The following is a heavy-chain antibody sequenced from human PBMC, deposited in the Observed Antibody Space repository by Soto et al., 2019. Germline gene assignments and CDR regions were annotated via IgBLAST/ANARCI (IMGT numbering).Heavy chain of an antibody. V-gene: IGHV4-31*03. CDR2: IYYNGST. CDR1: GGSISSGGYY. D-gene: IGHD1-26*01. CDR3: AREGGIVGATAADY. Sequence: QVQLQESGPGLVKHSQTLSLTCTVSGGSISSGGYYWSWIRQHPGKGLEWIGYIYYNGSTYYNPSLKSRVTISVDTSKNQFSLKLSPVTAADTAVYYCAREGGIVGATAADYLGQGTLVTVSS. J-gene: IGHJ4*02.